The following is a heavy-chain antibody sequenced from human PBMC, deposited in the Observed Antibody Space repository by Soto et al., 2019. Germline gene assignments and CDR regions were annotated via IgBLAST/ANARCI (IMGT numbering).Heavy chain of an antibody. D-gene: IGHD4-17*01. V-gene: IGHV3-53*04. CDR1: GFTVSSNY. CDR3: ARGPRGSATVTTGYAFDI. CDR2: IYSGGST. J-gene: IGHJ3*02. Sequence: HPGGSLRLSCAASGFTVSSNYMSWVRQAPGKGLEWVSVIYSGGSTYYADSVKGRFTISRHNSKNTLYLQMNSLRAEDTAVYYCARGPRGSATVTTGYAFDIWGQGTMVTVSS.